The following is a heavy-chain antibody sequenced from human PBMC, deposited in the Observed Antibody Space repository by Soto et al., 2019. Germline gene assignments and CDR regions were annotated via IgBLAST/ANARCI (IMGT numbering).Heavy chain of an antibody. CDR3: ASRGYTSSSVQYYDMDV. D-gene: IGHD6-6*01. V-gene: IGHV5-10-1*01. CDR2: IDPSDSYT. CDR1: GYSFPNYC. J-gene: IGHJ6*02. Sequence: PGESLKISSTGSGYSFPNYCISWVRQMPGKGLEWMGRIDPSDSYTNYSPSFQGHVTISADKSISTAYLQWSRLKASDTAMYYCASRGYTSSSVQYYDMDVWGHGTTVTVSS.